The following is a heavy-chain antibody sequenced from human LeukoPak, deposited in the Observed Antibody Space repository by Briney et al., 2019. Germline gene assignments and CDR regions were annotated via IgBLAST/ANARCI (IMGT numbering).Heavy chain of an antibody. CDR2: IDNDGHGI. CDR1: GFTFSGYW. J-gene: IGHJ6*03. V-gene: IGHV3-74*01. Sequence: GSLRLSCVTTGFTFSGYWMHWVRQGPEKGLELVSRIDNDGHGIIYADSVKGRFTTSRDNVKNTLYLQMNSLRVEDTAVYYCAAGGGWDPSFGVVTHIDAWGKGTTVVVS. D-gene: IGHD3-3*01. CDR3: AAGGGWDPSFGVVTHIDA.